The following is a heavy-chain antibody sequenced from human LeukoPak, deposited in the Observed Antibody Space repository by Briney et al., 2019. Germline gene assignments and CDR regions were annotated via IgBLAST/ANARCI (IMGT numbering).Heavy chain of an antibody. V-gene: IGHV1-69*05. CDR3: ARISSYDSSAYPPGN. J-gene: IGHJ4*02. CDR1: GGTFSNYA. D-gene: IGHD3-22*01. Sequence: ASVKVSCKASGGTFSNYATSWVRQAPGQGLEWMGGIIPIFGTADYPQKFQGRVTITTDESTSTTYMELSSLRSEDAAVYYCARISSYDSSAYPPGNWGQGTLVTVSS. CDR2: IIPIFGTA.